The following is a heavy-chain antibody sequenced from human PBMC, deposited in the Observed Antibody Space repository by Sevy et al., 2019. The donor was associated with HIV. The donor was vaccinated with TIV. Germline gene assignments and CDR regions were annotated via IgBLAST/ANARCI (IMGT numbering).Heavy chain of an antibody. J-gene: IGHJ6*02. CDR2: ISGSGGST. CDR1: GFTFSSYV. CDR3: AKGGYCSSTSCYLGLYGMDV. V-gene: IGHV3-23*01. Sequence: GGSLRLSCAASGFTFSSYVMSWVRQAPGKGLEWVSAISGSGGSTYYADSVKGRFTISRDNSKNTLYLQMNSLRAEDTAVYYCAKGGYCSSTSCYLGLYGMDVGGQGTTVTVSS. D-gene: IGHD2-2*01.